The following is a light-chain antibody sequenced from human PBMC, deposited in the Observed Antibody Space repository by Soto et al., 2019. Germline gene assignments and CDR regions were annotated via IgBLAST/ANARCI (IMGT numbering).Light chain of an antibody. CDR2: DVS. J-gene: IGLJ2*01. CDR3: CSYAGSYTL. CDR1: TSDIGADDY. V-gene: IGLV2-11*01. Sequence: QSVLTQPASVSGSPGQSITISCTGTTSDIGADDYVSWYQQHPGKAPKLMIYDVSKRPSGVPDRFSGSKSGNTASLTISGLQAEDEADYYCCSYAGSYTLFGGGTKLTVL.